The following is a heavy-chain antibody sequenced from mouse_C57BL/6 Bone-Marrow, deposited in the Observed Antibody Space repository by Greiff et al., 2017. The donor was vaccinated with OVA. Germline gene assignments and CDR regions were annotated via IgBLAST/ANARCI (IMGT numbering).Heavy chain of an antibody. CDR3: ARHERRGYAMDY. J-gene: IGHJ4*01. V-gene: IGHV5-12*01. CDR2: ISNGGGST. CDR1: GFTFSDYY. Sequence: EVQVVESGGGLVQPGGSLKLSCAASGFTFSDYYMYWVRQTPEKRLEWVAYISNGGGSTYYPDTVKGRFTISRDNAKNTLYLQMSRLKSEDTAMYYCARHERRGYAMDYWGQGTSVTVSS.